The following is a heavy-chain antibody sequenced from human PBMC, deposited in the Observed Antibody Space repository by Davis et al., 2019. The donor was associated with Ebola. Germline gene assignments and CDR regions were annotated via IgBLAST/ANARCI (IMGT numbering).Heavy chain of an antibody. CDR3: AKKSRSIAVAGDWYFDL. D-gene: IGHD6-19*01. CDR1: GFTFSSYA. J-gene: IGHJ2*01. CDR2: ISGSGGST. V-gene: IGHV3-23*01. Sequence: PGGSLRLSCAASGFTFSSYAMSWVRQAPGKGLEWVSAISGSGGSTYYADSVKGRFTISRDNSKNTLYLQMNSLRAEDTAVYYCAKKSRSIAVAGDWYFDLWGRGTLVTVSS.